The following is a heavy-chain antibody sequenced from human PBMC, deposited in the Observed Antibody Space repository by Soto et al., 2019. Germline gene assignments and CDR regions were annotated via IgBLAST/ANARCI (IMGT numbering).Heavy chain of an antibody. J-gene: IGHJ4*02. V-gene: IGHV3-33*08. D-gene: IGHD4-17*01. CDR2: ILNDGTDQ. CDR1: GFTFSRYG. CDR3: ASADDYRGDGFEY. Sequence: QVQLVESGGGLVQPGRSLRLSCAASGFTFSRYGMHWFRQAPGKGLVWVAGILNDGTDQNYADSVKGRFTISRDKAKNKLTLHMKSLRAKDAATDFCASADDYRGDGFEYWGQGTLVTVSS.